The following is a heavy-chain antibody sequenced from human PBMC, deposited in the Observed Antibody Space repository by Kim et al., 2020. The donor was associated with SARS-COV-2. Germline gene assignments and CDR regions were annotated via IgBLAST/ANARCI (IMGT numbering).Heavy chain of an antibody. CDR1: GFSLSTSGVG. Sequence: SGPTLVKPTQTLTLTCTFSGFSLSTSGVGVGWIRQPPGKALEWLALIYWNDDRRYSPSLKSRLTITKDTSKNQVVLTMTNMVPVDTATYYCAHRPADGTLWSGITRDYFDYWGQGTLVTVSS. CDR3: AHRPADGTLWSGITRDYFDY. D-gene: IGHD3-3*01. V-gene: IGHV2-5*01. CDR2: IYWNDDR. J-gene: IGHJ4*02.